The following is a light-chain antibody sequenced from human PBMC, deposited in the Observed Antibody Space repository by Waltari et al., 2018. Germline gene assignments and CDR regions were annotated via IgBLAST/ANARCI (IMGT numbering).Light chain of an antibody. V-gene: IGLV2-14*01. CDR1: SSDVGGSNY. CDR3: SSYTSSSTPEV. CDR2: DVS. J-gene: IGLJ1*01. Sequence: QSALTQPASVSGSPGQSITISCTGTSSDVGGSNYVSWYQQHPGKAPNLMIYDVSNRPSGVSNRFSGSKSGNTASLTISGLQAEDEADYYCSSYTSSSTPEVFGTGTKVTVL.